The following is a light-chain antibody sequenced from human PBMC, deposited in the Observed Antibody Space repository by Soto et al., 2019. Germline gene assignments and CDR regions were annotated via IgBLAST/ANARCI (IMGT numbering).Light chain of an antibody. CDR2: SAS. V-gene: IGKV3-11*01. CDR3: QQRSNWPRKT. CDR1: PSVANF. Sequence: VLTRSPATLSLSPAERATLSCRARPSVANFLACDQQKPGQAPRLRIDSASTRATGIPARFSGRGSGTDFTLTISSLKPEDFAGYYCQQRSNWPRKTSGLGTRPE. J-gene: IGKJ5*01.